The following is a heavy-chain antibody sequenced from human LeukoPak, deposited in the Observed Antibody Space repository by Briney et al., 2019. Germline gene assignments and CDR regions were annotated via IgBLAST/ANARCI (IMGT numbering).Heavy chain of an antibody. J-gene: IGHJ5*02. Sequence: GGSLRLSCAASGFTFSSYGMYWVRQAPDKGLEWVAFIRYDGTDKYYTDSVKGRFTISRDNSKNTLYLQMNSLRAEDTAVYYCARAKGLAGSYLDNWFDPWGQGTRVIVSS. CDR1: GFTFSSYG. V-gene: IGHV3-30*02. D-gene: IGHD1-26*01. CDR3: ARAKGLAGSYLDNWFDP. CDR2: IRYDGTDK.